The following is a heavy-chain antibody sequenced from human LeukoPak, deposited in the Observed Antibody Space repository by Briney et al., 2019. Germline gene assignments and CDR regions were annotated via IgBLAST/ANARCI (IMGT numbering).Heavy chain of an antibody. CDR3: AREKRRIAAAGINFDY. D-gene: IGHD6-13*01. Sequence: GGSLRLSCAASGFTVSSNYMSWVRQAPGKGLEGVSVIYSGGSTYYADSVKGRFTISRDNSKNTLYLQMNSLRAEDTAVYYCAREKRRIAAAGINFDYWGQGTLVTVSS. CDR2: IYSGGST. CDR1: GFTVSSNY. V-gene: IGHV3-66*01. J-gene: IGHJ4*02.